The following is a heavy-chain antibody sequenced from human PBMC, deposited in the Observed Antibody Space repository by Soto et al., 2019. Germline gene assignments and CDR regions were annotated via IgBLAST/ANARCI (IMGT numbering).Heavy chain of an antibody. V-gene: IGHV4-4*07. CDR2: FSLSGTT. CDR3: ARGMTPPGAPAWYYFDS. CDR1: GASIAGSSY. D-gene: IGHD2-8*02. Sequence: ETLSLTCSVSGASIAGSSYWSWIRQPAGKGLEWIGRFSLSGTTNYSPSLRSRVTMSADVSKNQFSLRLTSVTAADTALYYCARGMTPPGAPAWYYFDSWGQGTLVTVSS. J-gene: IGHJ4*02.